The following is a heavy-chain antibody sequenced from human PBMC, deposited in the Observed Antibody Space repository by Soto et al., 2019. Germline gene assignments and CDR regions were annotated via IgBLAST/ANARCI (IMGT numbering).Heavy chain of an antibody. D-gene: IGHD3-22*01. V-gene: IGHV1-69*01. CDR1: GGTFSSYA. CDR3: ATRGTTFYDSSGYRWFDP. CDR2: IIPIFGTA. Sequence: QVQLVQSGAEVKKPGSSVKVSCKASGGTFSSYAISWVRQAPGQGLEWMGGIIPIFGTANYAQKFQGRVTITADESKSTAYMELSSLRSEDTAVYYCATRGTTFYDSSGYRWFDPWGQGTLVTVSS. J-gene: IGHJ5*02.